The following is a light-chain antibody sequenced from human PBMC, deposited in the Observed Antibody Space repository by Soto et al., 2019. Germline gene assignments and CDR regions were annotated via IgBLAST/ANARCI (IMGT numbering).Light chain of an antibody. J-gene: IGKJ1*01. CDR1: QSVSSY. V-gene: IGKV3-11*01. Sequence: EIVLTQSPATLSLSPGERATLSCRASQSVSSYLAWYQQKPGQAPRLLIYDASNRATGTPARFSGSGSGTDCTLTISSLEPEDFAVYYCQQRSNWPPTFGQGTKVDIK. CDR2: DAS. CDR3: QQRSNWPPT.